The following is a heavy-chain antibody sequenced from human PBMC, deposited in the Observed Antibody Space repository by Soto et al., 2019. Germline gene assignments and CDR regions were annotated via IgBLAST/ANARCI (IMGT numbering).Heavy chain of an antibody. D-gene: IGHD2-2*01. CDR2: ISSSSSYI. CDR1: GFTFSSYS. CDR3: ARDAVVPGDSYYYYGMDV. J-gene: IGHJ6*02. Sequence: GGSMRLSCAASGFTFSSYSMNWVRQAPGKGLEWVSSISSSSSYIYYADSVKGRFTISRDNAKNSLYLQMNSLRAEDTAVYYCARDAVVPGDSYYYYGMDVWGQGTTVTVSS. V-gene: IGHV3-21*01.